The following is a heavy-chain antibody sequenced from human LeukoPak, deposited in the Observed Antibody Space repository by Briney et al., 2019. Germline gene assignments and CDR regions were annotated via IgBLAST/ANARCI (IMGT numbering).Heavy chain of an antibody. V-gene: IGHV4-61*02. CDR3: VDYSPSSGCFDP. CDR1: GGSISSGSYY. CDR2: IYTSGST. D-gene: IGHD4/OR15-4a*01. Sequence: SETLSLTCTVSGGSISSGSYYWSWIRQPAGNGLEWIGRIYTSGSTHYNPSLKSRVTISLDTSKSQFSLKLGSVIAAGTAVYYCVDYSPSSGCFDPWGQGTLVTISS. J-gene: IGHJ5*02.